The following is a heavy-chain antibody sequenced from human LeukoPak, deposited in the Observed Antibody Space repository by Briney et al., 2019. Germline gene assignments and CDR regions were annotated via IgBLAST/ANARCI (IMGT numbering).Heavy chain of an antibody. CDR3: VGGRAFDV. D-gene: IGHD3-16*01. V-gene: IGHV4-39*01. CDR1: GGSISRSSDH. CDR2: NYHRGTT. Sequence: SETLSLTCTVSGGSISRSSDHWGWIRQPPGKGLEWIATNYHRGTTYYNPSLKSRITISVDTSKNQFSLNRTSVIAADTAVYYCVGGRAFDVWGQGTMVSVSS. J-gene: IGHJ3*01.